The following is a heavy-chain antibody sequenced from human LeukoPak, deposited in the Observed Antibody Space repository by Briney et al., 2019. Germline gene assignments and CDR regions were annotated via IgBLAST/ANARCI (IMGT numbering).Heavy chain of an antibody. J-gene: IGHJ1*01. D-gene: IGHD6-13*01. V-gene: IGHV1-2*02. Sequence: GASVKVSCKASAYTFTGYYMHWLRQAPGQGLDWMGWINPNSGGTNYAQNFQGRVTMTRDTSISTAYMELSRLRSDDTAVYYCARSVQQLRHFQHWGQGTLVTVSS. CDR2: INPNSGGT. CDR3: ARSVQQLRHFQH. CDR1: AYTFTGYY.